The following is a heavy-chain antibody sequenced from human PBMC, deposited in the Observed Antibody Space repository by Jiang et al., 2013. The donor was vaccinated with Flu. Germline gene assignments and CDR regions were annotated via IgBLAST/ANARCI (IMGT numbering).Heavy chain of an antibody. CDR3: AREAQLLWFGEFNWYFDF. J-gene: IGHJ2*01. V-gene: IGHV1-3*04. CDR2: INTDNGKT. D-gene: IGHD3-10*01. Sequence: SVSVSCKASGYTFTSYGIVWVRQAPEQRPEWMGWINTDNGKTKYSEKFQDRVTITRDTSATTVYMELSGLTSDDTAVYFCAREAQLLWFGEFNWYFDFWGRGTLVTVSS. CDR1: GYTFTSYG.